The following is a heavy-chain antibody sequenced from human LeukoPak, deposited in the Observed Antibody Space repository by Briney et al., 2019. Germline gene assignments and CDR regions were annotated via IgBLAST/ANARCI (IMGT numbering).Heavy chain of an antibody. CDR1: GYTFSDYY. V-gene: IGHV1-2*02. J-gene: IGHJ5*02. CDR2: INPNSGDT. Sequence: ASVKVSCKASGYTFSDYYIYWVRQAPGQGLEWMGWINPNSGDTNYAQKFQGRVTMTRDTSISTAYMELSRLRSDDTAVYYCARDMGKRRSPFDPWGQGTLVTVSS. D-gene: IGHD7-27*01. CDR3: ARDMGKRRSPFDP.